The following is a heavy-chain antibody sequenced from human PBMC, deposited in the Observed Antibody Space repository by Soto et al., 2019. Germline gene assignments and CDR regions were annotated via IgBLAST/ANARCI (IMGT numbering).Heavy chain of an antibody. J-gene: IGHJ4*02. D-gene: IGHD3-3*01. Sequence: GGSLRLSWAASGFTFSSYAMSWVRQAPGKGLEWISYIDTSGTKIYYADSVKGRFTITRDNAKNSLYLEMNSLRDEDTAVYYCASHYDMWSGYLSPVDYWGQGTLVTVSS. CDR2: IDTSGTKI. V-gene: IGHV3-48*03. CDR1: GFTFSSYA. CDR3: ASHYDMWSGYLSPVDY.